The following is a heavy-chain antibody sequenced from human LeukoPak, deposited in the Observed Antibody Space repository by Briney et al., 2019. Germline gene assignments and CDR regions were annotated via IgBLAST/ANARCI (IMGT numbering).Heavy chain of an antibody. J-gene: IGHJ3*02. CDR1: GGSISSYY. V-gene: IGHV4-59*08. CDR2: ISYSGST. D-gene: IGHD3-22*01. Sequence: PSETLSLTCTVSGGSISSYYWSWIRQPPGKGLEWIGYISYSGSTSYNPSLKSRVTISVDTSKNQFSLKLSSVTAADTAVYYCARFDGSGSIDAFDIWGQGTMVTVSS. CDR3: ARFDGSGSIDAFDI.